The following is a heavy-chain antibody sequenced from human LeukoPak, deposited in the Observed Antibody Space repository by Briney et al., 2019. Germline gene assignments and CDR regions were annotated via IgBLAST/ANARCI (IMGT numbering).Heavy chain of an antibody. CDR2: ISGSGGST. D-gene: IGHD4-23*01. J-gene: IGHJ4*02. V-gene: IGHV3-23*01. CDR3: AKDGVETYGGVSFFDY. CDR1: GFTVSSDS. Sequence: GGSLRLSCTVSGFTVSSDSMSWVRQAPGKGLEWVSGISGSGGSTYYADSVKGRFTISRDKSKDTLFLQMNSLRVEDTAIYYCAKDGVETYGGVSFFDYWGQGTLVTVSS.